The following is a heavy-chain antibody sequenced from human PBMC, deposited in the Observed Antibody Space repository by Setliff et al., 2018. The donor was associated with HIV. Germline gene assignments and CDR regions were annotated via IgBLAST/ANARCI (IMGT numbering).Heavy chain of an antibody. J-gene: IGHJ4*02. CDR1: GGSVSSGNYY. CDR3: ARDLRAVTID. Sequence: SETLSLTCTVSGGSVSSGNYYWSWIWQPPGKGLEWIGYFYYSGSTNYNPSLKSRVSISLDTSKNQFSLKLTSVTAADTAVYFCARDLRAVTIDWGQGTLVTVSS. CDR2: FYYSGST. D-gene: IGHD4-17*01. V-gene: IGHV4-61*01.